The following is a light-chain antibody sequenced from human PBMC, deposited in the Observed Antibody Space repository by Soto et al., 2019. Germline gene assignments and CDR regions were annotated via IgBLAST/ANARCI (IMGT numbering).Light chain of an antibody. CDR2: DAS. V-gene: IGKV1-5*01. CDR3: QQYNRYSLT. CDR1: QSISSW. J-gene: IGKJ4*01. Sequence: DIQMTQSPSTLSASVGDRVXXXCXXSQSISSWLAWYQQKPGKAPKLLIYDASSLESGVPSRFSGSGSDTEFTLTINNLQPDDFATYHCQQYNRYSLTFGGGTKV.